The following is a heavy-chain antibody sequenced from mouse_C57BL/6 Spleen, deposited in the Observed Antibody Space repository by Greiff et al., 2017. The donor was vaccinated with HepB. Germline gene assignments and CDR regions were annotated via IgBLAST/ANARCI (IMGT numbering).Heavy chain of an antibody. CDR3: ARGSSYFDY. V-gene: IGHV7-1*01. Sequence: EVHLVESGGGLVQSGRSLRLSCATSGFTFSDFYMEWVRQAPGKGLEWIAASRNKANDYTTEYSASVKGRFIVSRDTSQSILYLQMNALRAEDTAIYYCARGSSYFDYWGQGTTLTVSS. J-gene: IGHJ2*01. D-gene: IGHD1-1*01. CDR1: GFTFSDFY. CDR2: SRNKANDYTT.